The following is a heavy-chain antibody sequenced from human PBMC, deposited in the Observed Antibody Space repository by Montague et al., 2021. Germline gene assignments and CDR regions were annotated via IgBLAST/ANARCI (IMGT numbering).Heavy chain of an antibody. CDR1: GFTVRSNY. Sequence: SLRLSCAASGFTVRSNYMSWVRQAPGKGLEWVSLIYSDNSTYYADSVTGRFTIFRDNSKNTLYLQINSLRAEETAVFYCARGGWQLSFDYWGQGTLVTVSS. J-gene: IGHJ4*02. CDR3: ARGGWQLSFDY. V-gene: IGHV3-66*01. CDR2: IYSDNST. D-gene: IGHD6-13*01.